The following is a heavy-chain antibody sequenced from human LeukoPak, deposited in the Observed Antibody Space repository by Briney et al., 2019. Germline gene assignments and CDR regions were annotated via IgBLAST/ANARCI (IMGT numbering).Heavy chain of an antibody. CDR3: ARSQGSTMVRGVMDY. V-gene: IGHV4-59*08. CDR2: IYYSGST. J-gene: IGHJ4*02. Sequence: PSETLSLTCTVSGGSISSYYWSWIRQPPGKGLEWIGYIYYSGSTNYNPSLKSRVTISVDTSKNQFSLKLSSVTAADTAVYYCARSQGSTMVRGVMDYWGQGTLVTVSS. CDR1: GGSISSYY. D-gene: IGHD3-10*01.